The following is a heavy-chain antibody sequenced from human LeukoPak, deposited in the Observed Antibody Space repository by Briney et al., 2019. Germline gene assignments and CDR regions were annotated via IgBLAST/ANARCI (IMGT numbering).Heavy chain of an antibody. D-gene: IGHD3-9*01. CDR3: ARVLIRYFDWHKRRYYFDY. J-gene: IGHJ4*02. CDR2: MYHNGSI. CDR1: GGSITSYY. V-gene: IGHV4-59*12. Sequence: PSETLSLTCTVSGGSITSYYWSWIRQPPGKGLDWLAYMYHNGSINYNPSLKSRVTISVDKSKNQFSLKLSSVTAADTAVYYCARVLIRYFDWHKRRYYFDYWGQGTLVTVSS.